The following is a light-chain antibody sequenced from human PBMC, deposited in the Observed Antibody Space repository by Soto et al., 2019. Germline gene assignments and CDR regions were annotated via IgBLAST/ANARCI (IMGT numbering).Light chain of an antibody. V-gene: IGKV3-20*01. CDR3: QQNGRSPPWT. CDR1: QSVSSN. J-gene: IGKJ1*01. Sequence: EIVLTQSPGTLSFSPGERSTLSCRASQSVSSNLAWYQQKPGQAPRLLIYGASIRATGIPDRFSGSGSGTDFTLTISRLEPEDFAVYYCQQNGRSPPWTFGQGTKVDIK. CDR2: GAS.